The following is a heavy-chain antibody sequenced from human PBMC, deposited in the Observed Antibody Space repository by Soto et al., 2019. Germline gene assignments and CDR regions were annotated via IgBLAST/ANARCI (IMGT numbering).Heavy chain of an antibody. J-gene: IGHJ3*02. CDR2: IYHSGST. CDR1: GGSISSSNW. V-gene: IGHV4-4*02. Sequence: QVQLQESGPGLVKPSGTLSLTCAVSGGSISSSNWWSWVRQPPGKGLEWIGEIYHSGSTNYNPSLKSRVTITVDKSKNQFSLKLSSVTAADTAVYYCARASIAVAFGHAFDIWGQGTMVTVSS. CDR3: ARASIAVAFGHAFDI. D-gene: IGHD6-19*01.